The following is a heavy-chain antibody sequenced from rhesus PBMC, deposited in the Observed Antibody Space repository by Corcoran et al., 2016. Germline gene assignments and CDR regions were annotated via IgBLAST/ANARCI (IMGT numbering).Heavy chain of an antibody. CDR1: GYSISGYY. CDR2: ISGSSGST. J-gene: IGHJ3*01. CDR3: ARGSTVLVVVATDAFDF. V-gene: IGHV4-165*01. D-gene: IGHD2-21*01. Sequence: QVQLQESGPGLVKPSETLSLTCAVSGYSISGYYWSWIRQPPGKGLEWFGYISGSSGSTYYNPSLKSGVTMSKDTSKNQCSRKLSSVTAADTAVYYCARGSTVLVVVATDAFDFWGQGLRVTVSS.